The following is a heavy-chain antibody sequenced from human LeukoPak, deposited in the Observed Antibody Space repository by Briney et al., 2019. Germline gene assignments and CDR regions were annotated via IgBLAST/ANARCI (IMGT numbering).Heavy chain of an antibody. CDR1: GFTFSNYA. V-gene: IGHV3-23*01. CDR3: AKDSGPGSYYPTGDEY. CDR2: ISDSGGGT. Sequence: PGGSLRLSCAASGFTFSNYAMTWVRQAPEKGLKWVSSISDSGGGTHYEDSVKGRFTISRDNSKNTLYLQMNSLRAEDTAVYYCAKDSGPGSYYPTGDEYCGQGLLVTVSS. D-gene: IGHD3-10*01. J-gene: IGHJ4*02.